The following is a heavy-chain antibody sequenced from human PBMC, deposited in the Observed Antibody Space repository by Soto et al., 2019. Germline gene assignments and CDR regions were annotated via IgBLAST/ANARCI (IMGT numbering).Heavy chain of an antibody. CDR3: ARDVREQQLVSHGMDV. J-gene: IGHJ6*02. D-gene: IGHD6-13*01. Sequence: GGSLRLSCAASGFTFSSYDMHWVRQAPGKGLEWVAVIWYDGSNKYYADSVKGRFTISRDNSKNTLYLQMNSLRAEDTAVYYLARDVREQQLVSHGMDVWGQGTTVTVSS. CDR1: GFTFSSYD. CDR2: IWYDGSNK. V-gene: IGHV3-33*01.